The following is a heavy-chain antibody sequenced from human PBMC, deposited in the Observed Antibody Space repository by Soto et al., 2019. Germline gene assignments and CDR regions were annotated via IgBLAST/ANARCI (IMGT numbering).Heavy chain of an antibody. CDR1: GGSISSSSYY. CDR2: IYYSGST. Sequence: LXLTCTVSGGSISSSSYYWCWIRQPPGKGLEWIGSIYYSGSTYYNPSLKSRVTISVDTSKNQFSLKLSSVTAADTAVYYCARHVSGYSSGWVYYYYGMDVWGQGTTVTGSS. D-gene: IGHD6-19*01. V-gene: IGHV4-39*01. CDR3: ARHVSGYSSGWVYYYYGMDV. J-gene: IGHJ6*02.